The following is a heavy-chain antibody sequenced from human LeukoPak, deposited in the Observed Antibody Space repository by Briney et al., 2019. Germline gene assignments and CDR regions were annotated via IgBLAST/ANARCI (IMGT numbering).Heavy chain of an antibody. CDR2: INDSGGDT. D-gene: IGHD4-23*01. J-gene: IGHJ4*02. CDR1: GFTFSSYG. CDR3: AKRSDYGGNWNYFDY. V-gene: IGHV3-23*01. Sequence: GGSPRLSCAASGFTFSSYGMSWVRQAPGKGLEWVSAINDSGGDTYYADSVKGRFTVSRDNSRNTLYLQMNSLRAEDTAVYFCAKRSDYGGNWNYFDYWGQGTLVTVSS.